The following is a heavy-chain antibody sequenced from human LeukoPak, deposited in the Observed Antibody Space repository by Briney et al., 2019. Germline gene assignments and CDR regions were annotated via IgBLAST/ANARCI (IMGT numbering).Heavy chain of an antibody. CDR2: ISTAGTYT. D-gene: IGHD6-19*01. CDR3: ARAKQWLVTDP. Sequence: GGSLRLSCAASRFTFGDYYMNWIRQAPGKGLEWVSYISTAGTYTNYADSVKGRFTISRDNAKNSLYLQMNSLRAEDTAVYYCARAKQWLVTDPWGQGTLVTVSS. V-gene: IGHV3-11*06. J-gene: IGHJ5*02. CDR1: RFTFGDYY.